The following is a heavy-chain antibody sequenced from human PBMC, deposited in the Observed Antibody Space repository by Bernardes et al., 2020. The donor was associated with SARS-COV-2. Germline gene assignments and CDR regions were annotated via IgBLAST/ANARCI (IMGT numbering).Heavy chain of an antibody. J-gene: IGHJ5*02. CDR1: GGSVSSGSYY. Sequence: SETLSLTCTVSGGSVSSGSYYWSWIRQPPGKGLEWIGYIYYSGSTNYNPSLKSRVTISVDTSKNQFSLKLRSVTAADTAVYYCARFFGRSYNWFDPWGQGTLVTVSS. V-gene: IGHV4-61*01. D-gene: IGHD6-6*01. CDR2: IYYSGST. CDR3: ARFFGRSYNWFDP.